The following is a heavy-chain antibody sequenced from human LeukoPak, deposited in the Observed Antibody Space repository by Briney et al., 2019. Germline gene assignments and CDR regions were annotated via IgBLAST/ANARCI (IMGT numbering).Heavy chain of an antibody. CDR2: IYYSGST. D-gene: IGHD2-2*01. Sequence: PSETLSLTCTVSGGSISSYYWSWIRQPPGKGLEWIGYIYYSGSTNYNPSLKSRVTISVDTSKDQFSLKLSSVTAADTAVYYCARGTRGASLTFDYWGQGTLVTVSS. CDR3: ARGTRGASLTFDY. CDR1: GGSISSYY. J-gene: IGHJ4*02. V-gene: IGHV4-59*01.